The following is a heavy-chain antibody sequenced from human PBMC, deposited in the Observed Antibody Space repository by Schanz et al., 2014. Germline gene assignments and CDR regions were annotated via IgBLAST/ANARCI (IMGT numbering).Heavy chain of an antibody. J-gene: IGHJ4*02. CDR3: ARGQVTVVRGVNCFDY. D-gene: IGHD3-10*01. Sequence: QVQLVQSGSELKRPGASMKVSCKASRYTFTTYAMNWVRQAPGQGLEWMGWINTNTGNPTYAQGFTGRFVFSLDTSVSMAYLQISSLKAEDTAVYYCARGQVTVVRGVNCFDYWGQGTLVTVSS. CDR2: INTNTGNP. CDR1: RYTFTTYA. V-gene: IGHV7-4-1*04.